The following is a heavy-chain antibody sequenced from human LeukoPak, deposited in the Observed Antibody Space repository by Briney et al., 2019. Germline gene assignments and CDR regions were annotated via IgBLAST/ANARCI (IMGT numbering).Heavy chain of an antibody. CDR1: GFTFSSYS. V-gene: IGHV3-7*01. Sequence: GGSLRLSCAASGFTFSSYSMNWVRQAPGKGLEWVGNIKPDGSEKYYVDSLKGRFIISRDNAKNSLYLQMNSLRAEDVAVYYCAKYFYDGSGTHYFDYWGQGTPVTVSS. CDR3: AKYFYDGSGTHYFDY. J-gene: IGHJ4*02. D-gene: IGHD3-22*01. CDR2: IKPDGSEK.